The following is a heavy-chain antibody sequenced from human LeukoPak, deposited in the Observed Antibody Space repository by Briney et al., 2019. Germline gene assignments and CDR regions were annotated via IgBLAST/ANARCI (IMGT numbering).Heavy chain of an antibody. D-gene: IGHD2-2*01. J-gene: IGHJ6*03. CDR3: ARGQKEVVVPAALDRGYYYYYMDV. CDR1: GYTFTSYD. CDR2: MNPNSGNT. V-gene: IGHV1-8*03. Sequence: ASVKVSCKASGYTFTSYDINWVRQATGQGLEWMGWMNPNSGNTGYAQKFQGRVTITRNTSISTAYMELSSLRSEDTAVYYCARGQKEVVVPAALDRGYYYYYMDVWGKGTTVTVSS.